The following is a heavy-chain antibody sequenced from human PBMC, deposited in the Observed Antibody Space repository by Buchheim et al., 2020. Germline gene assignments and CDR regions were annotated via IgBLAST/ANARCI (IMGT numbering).Heavy chain of an antibody. CDR2: IKPIVGAT. D-gene: IGHD5-24*01. J-gene: IGHJ4*02. CDR1: GYPFVNYW. Sequence: QVQLVQSGAEVREPGASVKISCKTSGYPFVNYWIHWVRQAPGQGPEWMGLIKPIVGATIYAQTLQGRVTMTSETSTTTVYMELSSLRSEDTALYYCARVEGSAATMTDWGQGT. CDR3: ARVEGSAATMTD. V-gene: IGHV1-46*04.